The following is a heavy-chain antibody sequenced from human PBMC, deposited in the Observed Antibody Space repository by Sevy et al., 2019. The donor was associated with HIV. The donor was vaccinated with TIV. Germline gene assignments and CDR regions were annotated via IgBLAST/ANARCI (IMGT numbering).Heavy chain of an antibody. Sequence: GGCLRLSCAASGLTFSDYYMSWIRQAPGKGLEGVSVIHSDDTTYHADSVKDRFTISRDNFKNTLYLHMSSLRAEDTAVYYCARGKSGYGYALNYWGQGTLVTVSS. CDR1: GLTFSDYY. J-gene: IGHJ4*02. V-gene: IGHV3-66*01. D-gene: IGHD5-18*01. CDR2: IHSDDTT. CDR3: ARGKSGYGYALNY.